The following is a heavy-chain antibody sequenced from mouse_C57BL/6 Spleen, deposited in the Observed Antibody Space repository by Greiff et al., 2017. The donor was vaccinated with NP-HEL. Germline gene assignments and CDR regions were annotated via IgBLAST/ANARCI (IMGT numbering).Heavy chain of an antibody. CDR1: GFSLTSYG. D-gene: IGHD2-5*01. V-gene: IGHV2-2*01. Sequence: VKLMESGPGLVQPSQSLSITCTVSGFSLTSYGVHWVRQSPGKGLEWLGVIWSGGSTDYNAAFISRLSISKDNSKSQVFFKMNSLQADDTAIYYCARKSYYSNYVWFAYWGQGTLVTVSA. J-gene: IGHJ3*01. CDR3: ARKSYYSNYVWFAY. CDR2: IWSGGST.